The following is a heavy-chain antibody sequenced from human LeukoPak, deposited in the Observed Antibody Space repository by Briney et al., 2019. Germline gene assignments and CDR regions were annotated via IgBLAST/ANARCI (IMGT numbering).Heavy chain of an antibody. D-gene: IGHD5-18*01. CDR3: AKGSNSYGYDWFDP. Sequence: GGSLRLSFAASGFTFSSYAMSWVRQAPGKGLEWVSAISGSGGSTYYADSVRGRFTISRDNSKNTLYLQMNSLRAEDTAVYYCAKGSNSYGYDWFDPWGQGTLVTVSS. CDR2: ISGSGGST. J-gene: IGHJ5*02. V-gene: IGHV3-23*01. CDR1: GFTFSSYA.